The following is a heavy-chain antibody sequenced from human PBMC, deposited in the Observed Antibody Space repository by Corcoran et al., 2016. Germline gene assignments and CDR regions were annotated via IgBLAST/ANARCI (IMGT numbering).Heavy chain of an antibody. J-gene: IGHJ4*02. Sequence: QVQLVQPGAEIEKPGASVKVSCKASGYTFTSYHIHWVRQAPGQGLEWMGIIKSTGDTTIYAQRFQGRVTMTRDTSTSTVYMELSSLRSEDTAVYYCARERRDTYNVDYWGQGSMVTVSS. V-gene: IGHV1-46*01. D-gene: IGHD1-1*01. CDR3: ARERRDTYNVDY. CDR1: GYTFTSYH. CDR2: IKSTGDTT.